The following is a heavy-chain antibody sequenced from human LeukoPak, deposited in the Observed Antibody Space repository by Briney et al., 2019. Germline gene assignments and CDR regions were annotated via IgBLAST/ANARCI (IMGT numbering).Heavy chain of an antibody. CDR2: ISSSSSTI. CDR1: GFTFSTHE. D-gene: IGHD4-11*01. CDR3: ARDSNLYGNYDPSEGY. J-gene: IGHJ4*02. V-gene: IGHV3-48*01. Sequence: PGGSLRLSCAAAGFTFSTHEMNWVRQAPGKGLEWVSYISSSSSTIYYADSVKGRFTISRDNAKNSLYLQMNSLRAEDTAVYYCARDSNLYGNYDPSEGYWGQGTLVTVSS.